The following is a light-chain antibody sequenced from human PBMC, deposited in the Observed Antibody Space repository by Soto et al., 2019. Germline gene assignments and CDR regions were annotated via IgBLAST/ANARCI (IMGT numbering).Light chain of an antibody. CDR1: QSVFKSSNYKNY. J-gene: IGKJ4*01. CDR3: QQYYTTPLT. Sequence: DIVMTQSPDSLPVSLGERATINCKSSQSVFKSSNYKNYLAWYQQKPGQPPKLLIHWASTRKSGVPDRFSGSGSGTDFTLTISSLQAEDVAVYYCQQYYTTPLTFGGGTKVEIK. V-gene: IGKV4-1*01. CDR2: WAS.